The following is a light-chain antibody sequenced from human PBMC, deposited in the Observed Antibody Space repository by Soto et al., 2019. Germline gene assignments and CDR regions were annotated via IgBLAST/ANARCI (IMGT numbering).Light chain of an antibody. CDR1: QSVSRD. Sequence: IVLPQSPATLSVSPGERATLSCRASQSVSRDLAWYQQKPGQAPRLLIYGASTRAPSIPDRFSGSGSGTDFTLTISRLEPEDFAVYYCQQYGSSRTFGQGTKVDIK. V-gene: IGKV3-20*01. J-gene: IGKJ1*01. CDR2: GAS. CDR3: QQYGSSRT.